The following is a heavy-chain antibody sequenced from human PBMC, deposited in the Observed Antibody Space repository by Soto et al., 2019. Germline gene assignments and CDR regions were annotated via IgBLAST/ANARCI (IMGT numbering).Heavy chain of an antibody. CDR3: ARGSWDDVTGHYYMDV. Sequence: SPTLSLTCDSSGDSVSSNRAAWNWIRQTPSRGLEWLGRTYYRSKWYINYAVSVKSRITVNPDTSKNQFSLQLNSVTPEDTAVYYCARGSWDDVTGHYYMDVWGKGTTVTVSS. D-gene: IGHD1-1*01. V-gene: IGHV6-1*01. CDR2: TYYRSKWYI. J-gene: IGHJ6*03. CDR1: GDSVSSNRAA.